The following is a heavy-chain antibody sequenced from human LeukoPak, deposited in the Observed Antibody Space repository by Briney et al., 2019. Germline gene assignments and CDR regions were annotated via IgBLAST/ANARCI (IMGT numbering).Heavy chain of an antibody. J-gene: IGHJ4*02. CDR3: ARAGTDGETFDY. D-gene: IGHD1-1*01. CDR2: IKQDGSEK. V-gene: IGHV3-7*01. CDR1: GFTFSSYS. Sequence: PGGSLRLSCAASGFTFSSYSMNWVRQAPGKGLEWVANIKQDGSEKYYVDSVKGRFTTSRDNAKNSLYLQMNSLRAEDTAVYYCARAGTDGETFDYWGQGTLVTVSS.